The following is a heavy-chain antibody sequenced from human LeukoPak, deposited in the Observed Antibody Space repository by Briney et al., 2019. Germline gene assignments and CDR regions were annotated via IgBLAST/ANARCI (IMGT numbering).Heavy chain of an antibody. J-gene: IGHJ4*02. CDR1: GFTVSSNY. Sequence: VGSLRLSCAASGFTVSSNYMSWVRQAPGKGLEWVSVIYSGGSTFYADSVKGRFTISRDNSKNTLYLQMNSLRAEDAAVYYCAGESRYSYGYGAFDYWGQGTLVTVSS. CDR2: IYSGGST. CDR3: AGESRYSYGYGAFDY. D-gene: IGHD5-18*01. V-gene: IGHV3-66*01.